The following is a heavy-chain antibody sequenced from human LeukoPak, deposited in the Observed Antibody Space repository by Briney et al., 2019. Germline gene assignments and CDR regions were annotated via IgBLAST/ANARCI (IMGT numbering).Heavy chain of an antibody. CDR3: ARETTVTTSAFDI. D-gene: IGHD4-17*01. Sequence: SETLSLTCTVSGGSISSYYWSWIRQPPGKGLEWIGYIYYSGSTNYNPSLKSRVNISVDTSKNQFSLKLSSVTAADTAVYYCARETTVTTSAFDIWGQGTMVTVSS. V-gene: IGHV4-59*01. CDR2: IYYSGST. CDR1: GGSISSYY. J-gene: IGHJ3*02.